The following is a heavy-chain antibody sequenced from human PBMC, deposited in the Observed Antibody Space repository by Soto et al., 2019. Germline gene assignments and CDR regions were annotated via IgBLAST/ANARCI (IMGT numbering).Heavy chain of an antibody. CDR2: IYYSGST. V-gene: IGHV4-31*03. D-gene: IGHD6-19*01. J-gene: IGHJ4*02. CDR3: ARNVDSSGSGNFDY. CDR1: GGSISSGGYY. Sequence: SETLSLTCTVSGGSISSGGYYWSWIRQHPGKGLEWIGYIYYSGSTYYNPSLKSRVTISVDTSKNQFSLKLSSVTAADTAVYYCARNVDSSGSGNFDYWGQGTLVTVSS.